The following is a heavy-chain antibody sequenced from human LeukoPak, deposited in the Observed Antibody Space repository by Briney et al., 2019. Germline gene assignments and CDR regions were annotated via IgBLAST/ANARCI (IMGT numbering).Heavy chain of an antibody. J-gene: IGHJ4*02. V-gene: IGHV3-23*01. D-gene: IGHD3-10*01. CDR3: AKWGLLSFGSYFDY. CDR2: ISATSGST. Sequence: AGSLRLSCAASGFTFSSYAMSWVRQAPEKGLEWVSAISATSGSTYYADSVKGRFTISRDNSKNTLYLQMNSLRAEDTAVYYCAKWGLLSFGSYFDYWGQGTLVTVSS. CDR1: GFTFSSYA.